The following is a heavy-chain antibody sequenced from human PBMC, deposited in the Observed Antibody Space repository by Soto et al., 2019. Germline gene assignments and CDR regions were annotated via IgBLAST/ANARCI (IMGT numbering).Heavy chain of an antibody. CDR3: AMVDVYVTPSPQDV. V-gene: IGHV1-18*01. CDR1: GYTFTRYG. J-gene: IGHJ6*02. D-gene: IGHD3-16*01. Sequence: QVQLVQSGAEVKNPGASVKVSCKASGYTFTRYGIGWARQAPGQGLEWMGWINTYNGNTNYAQNVQGRVTLTTDTPTSTAYMELSSLRSNDTAIYYCAMVDVYVTPSPQDVWGQGTTVIVSS. CDR2: INTYNGNT.